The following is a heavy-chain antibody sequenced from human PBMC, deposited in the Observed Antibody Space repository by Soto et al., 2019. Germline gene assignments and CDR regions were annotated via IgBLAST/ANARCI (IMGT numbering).Heavy chain of an antibody. J-gene: IGHJ6*02. CDR2: ISGSGGST. V-gene: IGHV3-23*01. D-gene: IGHD3-3*01. CDR3: AKANTXFGVVIEDYSYFYGMDV. Sequence: GGSLRLSCAASGFTFSSYAMSWVRQAPGKGLEWVSVISGSGGSTYYADSVKGRFTISRDNSKNSLYLHMNSLRAEDTAVYYCAKANTXFGVVIEDYSYFYGMDVWGQGTTVTVSS. CDR1: GFTFSSYA.